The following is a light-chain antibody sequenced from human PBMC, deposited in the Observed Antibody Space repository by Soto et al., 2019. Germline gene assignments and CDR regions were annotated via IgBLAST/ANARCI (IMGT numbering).Light chain of an antibody. V-gene: IGKV3-20*01. CDR3: QHYTNSPWT. Sequence: ELVLTQSPDTLSLSPGEGATLSCRASQSISGTYLAWYQQKPGQAPRLVIYGASRRATGIPDRFSGRGSGTEFTLSISRLEPEDFAVYFCQHYTNSPWTFGQGTKVEIK. J-gene: IGKJ1*01. CDR1: QSISGTY. CDR2: GAS.